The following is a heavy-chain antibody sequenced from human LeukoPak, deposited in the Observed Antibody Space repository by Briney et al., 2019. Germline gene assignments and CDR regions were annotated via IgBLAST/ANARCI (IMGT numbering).Heavy chain of an antibody. D-gene: IGHD6-13*01. CDR2: ISWNSGSI. J-gene: IGHJ3*02. Sequence: GGSLRLSCAASGFTFDDYAMHWVRQAPGKGLEWVSGISWNSGSIGYADSVKGRFTISRDNAKNSLYLQMNSLRAEDTALYYCAKEQQIYRHLIIYIAAAGNDAFDIWGQGTMVTVSS. V-gene: IGHV3-9*01. CDR3: AKEQQIYRHLIIYIAAAGNDAFDI. CDR1: GFTFDDYA.